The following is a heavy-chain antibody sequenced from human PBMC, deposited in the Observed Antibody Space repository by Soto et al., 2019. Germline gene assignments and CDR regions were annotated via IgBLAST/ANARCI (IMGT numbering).Heavy chain of an antibody. Sequence: GGSLRLSCAASGFTFSSYGMHWVRQAPGKGLEWVAVIWYDGSNKYYADSVKGRFTISRDNSKNTLYLQMNSLRAEDTAVYYCAREVGDWLLYSSFTPPYYYYGMDVWGQGTTVTVSS. CDR2: IWYDGSNK. V-gene: IGHV3-33*01. D-gene: IGHD3-9*01. J-gene: IGHJ6*02. CDR3: AREVGDWLLYSSFTPPYYYYGMDV. CDR1: GFTFSSYG.